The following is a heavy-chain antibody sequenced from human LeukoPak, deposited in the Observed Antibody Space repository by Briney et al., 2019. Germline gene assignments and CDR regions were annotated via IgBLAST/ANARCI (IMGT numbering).Heavy chain of an antibody. CDR3: ARYYGSGRDADY. CDR1: GFTFSSYM. D-gene: IGHD3-10*01. V-gene: IGHV3-48*04. CDR2: ISGSSDII. Sequence: GGSLRLSCAASGFTFSSYMMNWVRQAPGKGLEWVSAISGSSDIIHYTDSVKGRFTISRNNAKNSLYLQMNSLRAEDTAVYFCARYYGSGRDADYWGQGTLVTVSS. J-gene: IGHJ4*02.